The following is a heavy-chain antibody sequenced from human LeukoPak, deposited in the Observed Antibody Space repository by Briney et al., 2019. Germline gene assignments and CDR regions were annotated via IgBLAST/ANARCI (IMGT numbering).Heavy chain of an antibody. CDR3: ASSRFGELHY. D-gene: IGHD3-10*01. CDR2: IYYSGST. Sequence: SETLSLTCTVSGGSISSYYWSWIRQPPGKGLEWIGYIYYSGSTNYKPSLKSRVTISVDTSKNQFSLKLSSVTAADTAVYYCASSRFGELHYWGQGTLVTVSS. J-gene: IGHJ4*02. CDR1: GGSISSYY. V-gene: IGHV4-59*08.